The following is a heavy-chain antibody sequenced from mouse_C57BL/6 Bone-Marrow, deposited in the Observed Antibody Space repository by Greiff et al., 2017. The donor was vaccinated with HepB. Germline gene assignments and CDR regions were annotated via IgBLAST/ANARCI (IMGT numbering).Heavy chain of an antibody. CDR3: ARVGDGYYVRFDY. CDR1: GYTFTSYW. Sequence: QVQLQQPGAELVKPGASVKLSCKASGYTFTSYWMHWVKQRPGQGLEWIGMIHPNSGSTNYNEKFKSKATLTVDKSSSTAYMQLSSLTSEDSAVYYCARVGDGYYVRFDYWGQGTTLTVSS. CDR2: IHPNSGST. V-gene: IGHV1-64*01. D-gene: IGHD2-3*01. J-gene: IGHJ2*01.